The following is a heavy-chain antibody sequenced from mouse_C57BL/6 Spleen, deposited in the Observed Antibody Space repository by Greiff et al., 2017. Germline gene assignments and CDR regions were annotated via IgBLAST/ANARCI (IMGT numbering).Heavy chain of an antibody. CDR3: AREDGTTDWYYAMDY. V-gene: IGHV3-6*01. CDR2: ISYDGSN. Sequence: EVKLKESGPGLVKPSQSLSLTCSVTGYSITSGYYWNWIRQFPGNKLEWMGYISYDGSNNYNPSLKNRISITRDTSKNQFFLKLNSVTTEDTATYYCAREDGTTDWYYAMDYWGQGTSVTVSS. J-gene: IGHJ4*01. CDR1: GYSITSGYY. D-gene: IGHD1-1*01.